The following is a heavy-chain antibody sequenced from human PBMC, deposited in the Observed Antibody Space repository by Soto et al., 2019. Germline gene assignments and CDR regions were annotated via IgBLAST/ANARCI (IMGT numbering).Heavy chain of an antibody. CDR2: ISSGGTTT. D-gene: IGHD3-22*01. V-gene: IGHV3-74*01. CDR1: GFTFGSHW. J-gene: IGHJ4*02. Sequence: EVQLVESGGGLVQPGGSLRLSCAASGFTFGSHWMPWVRQAPGKGLVYVSRISSGGTTTNYAESVKGRFTISRDNARNTLHLQMNSLRVEDTAVYYCARFGTSYDTSGFLYWGQGTPVTVSS. CDR3: ARFGTSYDTSGFLY.